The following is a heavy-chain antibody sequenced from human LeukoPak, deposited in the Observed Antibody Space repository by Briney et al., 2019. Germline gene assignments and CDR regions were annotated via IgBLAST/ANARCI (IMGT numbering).Heavy chain of an antibody. Sequence: PSETLSLTCTVSGGSISSYYWSWTRQPAGKGLEWIGRIYTSGSTNYNPSLKSRVTMSVDTSKNQFSLKLSSVTAADTAVYYCARDLYSSGRNNWFDPWGQGTLVTVSS. D-gene: IGHD6-19*01. J-gene: IGHJ5*02. V-gene: IGHV4-4*07. CDR1: GGSISSYY. CDR2: IYTSGST. CDR3: ARDLYSSGRNNWFDP.